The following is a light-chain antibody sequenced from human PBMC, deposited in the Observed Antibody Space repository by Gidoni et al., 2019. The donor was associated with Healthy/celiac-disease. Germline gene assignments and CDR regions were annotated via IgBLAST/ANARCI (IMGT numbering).Light chain of an antibody. J-gene: IGLJ2*01. V-gene: IGLV2-14*03. CDR1: TSDIDDYNY. CDR2: DVN. CDR3: SSYTTSSTYLI. Sequence: QSALTQPASVSGSPGQSITISCSGTTSDIDDYNYLSWYQHHPDKAPKLMIYDVNKRPSGVSNRFSGSESGNTASLTISGLQAEDEADYYCSSYTTSSTYLIFGGGTKLTVL.